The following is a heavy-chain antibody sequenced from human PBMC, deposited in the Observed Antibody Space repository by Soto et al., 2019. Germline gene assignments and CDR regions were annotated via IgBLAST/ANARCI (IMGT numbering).Heavy chain of an antibody. CDR2: IWYDGSNK. V-gene: IGHV3-33*01. Sequence: GGSLRLSCAASGFTFSSYGMHWVRQAPGKGLEWVAVIWYDGSNKYYADSVKGRFTISRDNSKNTLYLQMNSLRAEDTAVYYCARVGPGGSYGRYYYGMDVWGQGTTVTVSS. CDR3: ARVGPGGSYGRYYYGMDV. CDR1: GFTFSSYG. J-gene: IGHJ6*02. D-gene: IGHD1-26*01.